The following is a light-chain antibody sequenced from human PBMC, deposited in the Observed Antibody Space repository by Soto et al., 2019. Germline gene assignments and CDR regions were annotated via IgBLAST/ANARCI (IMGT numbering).Light chain of an antibody. V-gene: IGLV2-14*01. CDR2: EVV. J-gene: IGLJ2*01. CDR1: SSDVGAYNY. Sequence: QSALTQPASVSGSPGQSITISCTGTSSDVGAYNYVSWWQHHPGKAPKLIIYEVVYRPSGISDRFSGSKSGNTASLAISGLQAEDAGDYYCSSFTDSSTVLFGGGTKLTVL. CDR3: SSFTDSSTVL.